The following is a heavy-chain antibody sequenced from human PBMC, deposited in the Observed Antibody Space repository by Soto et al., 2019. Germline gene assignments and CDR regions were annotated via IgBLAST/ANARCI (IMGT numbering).Heavy chain of an antibody. J-gene: IGHJ3*02. CDR2: ISGSGGRT. CDR3: AKGGYYSLFDI. CDR1: GFRFSSYA. V-gene: IGHV3-23*01. D-gene: IGHD3-16*01. Sequence: PGGGLRFSWVHSGFRFSSYARSWFRQTPGKGLEWVSGISGSGGRTYYADSVKGRFTISRDNSNNTLSLQMHILRVEDTAVYFCAKGGYYSLFDIWGQGTMVTVSS.